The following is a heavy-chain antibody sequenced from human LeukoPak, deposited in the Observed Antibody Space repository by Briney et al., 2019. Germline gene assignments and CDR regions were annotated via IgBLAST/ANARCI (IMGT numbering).Heavy chain of an antibody. V-gene: IGHV1-18*04. CDR1: GYTFTSHG. Sequence: ASVKVSCKASGYTFTSHGISWVRQAPGQGLEWMGWISAYNGNTNYAQKLQGRVTMTTDTSTSTAYMELRSLRSDDTAVYYCARRVVAAIDFDYWGQGTLVTVSS. J-gene: IGHJ4*02. D-gene: IGHD2-15*01. CDR2: ISAYNGNT. CDR3: ARRVVAAIDFDY.